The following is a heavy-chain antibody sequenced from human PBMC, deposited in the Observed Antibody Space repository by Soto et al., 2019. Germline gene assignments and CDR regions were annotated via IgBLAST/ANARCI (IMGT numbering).Heavy chain of an antibody. CDR3: ARSLLGPMAFDM. V-gene: IGHV3-7*03. D-gene: IGHD7-27*01. J-gene: IGHJ3*02. CDR2: INHDGSET. CDR1: GFIFTNYW. Sequence: EVQLAESGGDLVQPGGSLRLSCAASGFIFTNYWMTWVRQAPGKGLEWVANINHDGSETYYLDSVKGRFAISRDNAKNSLFLQMNSLRDEDTAIYYCARSLLGPMAFDMWGHGTLVAVSS.